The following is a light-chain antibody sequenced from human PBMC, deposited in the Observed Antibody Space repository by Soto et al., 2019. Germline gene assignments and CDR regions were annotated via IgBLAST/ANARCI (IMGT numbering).Light chain of an antibody. Sequence: EIVLTQSPATLSWSPGERATLSCMASQSVSSYLAWYQQKPGQAPRLLIYDASNRATGIPARFSGSGSGTDFTLTISSLEPEDFAVYYCQQRSNWRGTFGQGTKVEIK. CDR2: DAS. J-gene: IGKJ1*01. CDR1: QSVSSY. CDR3: QQRSNWRGT. V-gene: IGKV3-11*01.